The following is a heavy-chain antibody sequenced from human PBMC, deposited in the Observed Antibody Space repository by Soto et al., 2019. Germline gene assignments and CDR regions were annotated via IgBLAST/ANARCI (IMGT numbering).Heavy chain of an antibody. CDR1: GGSISSSSYY. CDR3: ARRNSGSYSSYYFDY. CDR2: IYYSGST. V-gene: IGHV4-39*01. D-gene: IGHD1-26*01. Sequence: PSETLSLTCTVSGGSISSSSYYWGWIRQPPGKGLEWIGSIYYSGSTYYNPSLKSRVTISVDTSKNQFSLKLSSVTAADTAVYYCARRNSGSYSSYYFDYWGQRTLVTVSS. J-gene: IGHJ4*02.